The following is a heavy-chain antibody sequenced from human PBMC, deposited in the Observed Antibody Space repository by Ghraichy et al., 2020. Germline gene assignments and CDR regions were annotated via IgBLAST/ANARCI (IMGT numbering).Heavy chain of an antibody. V-gene: IGHV3-7*03. Sequence: GGSLRLSCAASGFTFSSYWMTWVRQAPGKGLEWVANIKHDGSEKYYVDSVKGRFTISRDDAKNSLYLQMNSLRAEDTAVYYCARQGYGVPFDYWGQGTLVTVSS. CDR1: GFTFSSYW. CDR3: ARQGYGVPFDY. J-gene: IGHJ4*02. D-gene: IGHD5-12*01. CDR2: IKHDGSEK.